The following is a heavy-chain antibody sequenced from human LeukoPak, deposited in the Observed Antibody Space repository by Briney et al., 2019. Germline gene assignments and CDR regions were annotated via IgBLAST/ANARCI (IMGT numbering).Heavy chain of an antibody. V-gene: IGHV3-30*18. J-gene: IGHJ5*02. Sequence: PGRSLRLSCAASGFTFSSYGMHWVRQAPGKGLEWVAVISYDGSNKYYADSVKGRFTISRDNSKNTLYLQMNSLRAEDTAVYYCAKDTEIAAAGSPWGQGTLATVSS. CDR3: AKDTEIAAAGSP. CDR1: GFTFSSYG. D-gene: IGHD6-13*01. CDR2: ISYDGSNK.